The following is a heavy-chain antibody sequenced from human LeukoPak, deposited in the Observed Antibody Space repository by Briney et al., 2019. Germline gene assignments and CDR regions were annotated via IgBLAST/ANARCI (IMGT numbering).Heavy chain of an antibody. D-gene: IGHD3-22*01. V-gene: IGHV3-30*01. CDR1: GLTFSTYP. CDR2: ITHDGGSQ. CDR3: FTGRHYYYDS. J-gene: IGHJ5*01. Sequence: GTSLRLSCAASGLTFSTYPIHWVRQAPDEGLGWVAVITHDGGSQYYADSVKGRFTISRDNSKNTVFLHMNSLRPEDTAVYYCFTGRHYYYDSWGQGTLVTVSS.